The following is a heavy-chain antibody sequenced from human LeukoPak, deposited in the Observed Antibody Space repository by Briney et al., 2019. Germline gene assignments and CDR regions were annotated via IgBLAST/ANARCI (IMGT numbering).Heavy chain of an antibody. CDR2: INPNSGGT. D-gene: IGHD6-13*01. J-gene: IGHJ6*02. Sequence: ASVKGSCKASGYTFTGYYMHWVRQAPGQGLECMACINPNSGGTNYAQKIQGRVTMTRDTSISTAYMELSRLRSDDTAVYYCARDGVAAAGTWDYYSGMDVWGQGTTVTVSS. CDR1: GYTFTGYY. CDR3: ARDGVAAAGTWDYYSGMDV. V-gene: IGHV1-2*02.